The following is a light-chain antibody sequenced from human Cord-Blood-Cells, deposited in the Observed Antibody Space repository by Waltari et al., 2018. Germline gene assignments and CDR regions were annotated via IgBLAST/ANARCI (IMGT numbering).Light chain of an antibody. Sequence: QSALTQPASVSGSPGQSITISCTGTSSDVGSYNLVSWYQQPPGKAPKLMIYEVSKRPSGVSNRFSGSKSGNTASLTISGLQAEDEADYYCCSYAGSSNWVFGGGTKLTVL. CDR3: CSYAGSSNWV. CDR1: SSDVGSYNL. CDR2: EVS. V-gene: IGLV2-23*02. J-gene: IGLJ3*02.